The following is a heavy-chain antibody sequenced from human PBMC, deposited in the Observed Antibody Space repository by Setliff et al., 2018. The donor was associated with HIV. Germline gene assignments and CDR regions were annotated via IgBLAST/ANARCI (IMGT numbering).Heavy chain of an antibody. V-gene: IGHV3-15*01. J-gene: IGHJ4*02. CDR2: IKSKPAGGTT. CDR3: TADLPGGISDCFDY. CDR1: GLTFTNAG. Sequence: GSLRLSCEASGLTFTNAGMSWVRQAPGKGLEWVGRIKSKPAGGTTDYGAPVKGRFSISRDDSKDTLYLQMNSLETEDTALYYCTADLPGGISDCFDYWGQGTQVTVSS. D-gene: IGHD2-15*01.